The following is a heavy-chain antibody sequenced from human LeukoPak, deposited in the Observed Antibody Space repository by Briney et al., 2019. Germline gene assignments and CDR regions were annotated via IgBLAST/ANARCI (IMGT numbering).Heavy chain of an antibody. CDR2: IFHAGST. D-gene: IGHD3-10*01. V-gene: IGHV4-4*02. J-gene: IGHJ1*01. CDR3: AALEGYYSGSGTYH. Sequence: SGTLSLTCSVSGASISNNNWWNWMRQPPGKGLEWIGDIFHAGSTNYNPSLKSRVTISLDKSKNQFSLTLTSVTAADTAVYYCAALEGYYSGSGTYHWGQGILVTVSS. CDR1: GASISNNNW.